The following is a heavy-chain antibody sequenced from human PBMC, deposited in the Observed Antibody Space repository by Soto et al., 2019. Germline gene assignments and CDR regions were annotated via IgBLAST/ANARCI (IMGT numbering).Heavy chain of an antibody. CDR3: AREDFWSFA. D-gene: IGHD3-3*01. CDR2: INKDATT. V-gene: IGHV3-74*01. J-gene: IGHJ5*02. CDR1: GFSLSRAW. Sequence: EVQLAESGGGFVEPGGSLRLSCVVSGFSLSRAWMDWVRQVPGKGLVWVSRINKDATTTYADSVKGRFTISRDTAKNTLYLQLNCLRAADTALYYCAREDFWSFAWGQGTLVTVSS.